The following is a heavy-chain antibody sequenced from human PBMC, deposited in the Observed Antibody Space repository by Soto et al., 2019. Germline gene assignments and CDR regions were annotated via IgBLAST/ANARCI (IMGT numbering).Heavy chain of an antibody. D-gene: IGHD1-20*01. CDR2: INPNSGGT. V-gene: IGHV1-2*02. J-gene: IGHJ5*02. Sequence: ASVKVSCKASGYTFTGYYMHWVRQAPGQGLERMGWINPNSGGTNYAQKFQGRVTMTRDTSISTAYMELSRLRSDDTAVYYCARGDITGTEFDPRGQGTLVTVSS. CDR3: ARGDITGTEFDP. CDR1: GYTFTGYY.